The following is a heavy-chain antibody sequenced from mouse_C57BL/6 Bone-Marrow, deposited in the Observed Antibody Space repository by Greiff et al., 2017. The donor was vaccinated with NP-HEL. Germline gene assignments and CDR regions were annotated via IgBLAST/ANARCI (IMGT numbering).Heavy chain of an antibody. J-gene: IGHJ3*01. CDR2: IYPGGGYT. CDR1: GYTFTNYW. V-gene: IGHV1-63*01. Sequence: VQLQQSGAELVRPGTSVKMSCKASGYTFTNYWIGWAKQRPGHGLEWIGDIYPGGGYTNYNEKFKGKATLTADKSSSTAYMQFSSLTSEDSAIYYCARSAGSGDAWFAYWGQGTLVTVSA. CDR3: ARSAGSGDAWFAY. D-gene: IGHD6-2*01.